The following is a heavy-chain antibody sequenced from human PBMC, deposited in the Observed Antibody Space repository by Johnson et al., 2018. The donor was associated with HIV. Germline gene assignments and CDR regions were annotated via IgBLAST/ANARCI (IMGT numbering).Heavy chain of an antibody. V-gene: IGHV3-66*02. CDR2: IYSDGST. Sequence: EVQLVESGGGVVQPGRSLRLSCAASGFTVSSNYMSWVRQAPGKGLEWVSIIYSDGSTYFADSVKGRFPISRDNSKNTLYLQMNSLRAEDTAVYYCAKVSSWYGVSRPNAFDIWGQGTMVTVSS. J-gene: IGHJ3*02. D-gene: IGHD6-13*01. CDR3: AKVSSWYGVSRPNAFDI. CDR1: GFTVSSNY.